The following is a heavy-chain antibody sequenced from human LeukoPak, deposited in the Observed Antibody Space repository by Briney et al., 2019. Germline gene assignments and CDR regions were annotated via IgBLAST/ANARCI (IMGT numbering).Heavy chain of an antibody. CDR1: GYTLTELS. Sequence: ASVKVSCKASGYTLTELSMHWVRQAPGKGLEWMGGFDPEDGETIYAQKFQGRVTMTEDTSTDTAYMELSSLRSEDTAVYYCATGLDSSGYYSYGYWGQGTLVTVSS. V-gene: IGHV1-24*01. CDR2: FDPEDGET. CDR3: ATGLDSSGYYSYGY. D-gene: IGHD3-22*01. J-gene: IGHJ4*02.